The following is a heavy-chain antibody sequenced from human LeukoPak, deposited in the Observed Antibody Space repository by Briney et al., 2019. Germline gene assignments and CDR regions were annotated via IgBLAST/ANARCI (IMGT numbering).Heavy chain of an antibody. J-gene: IGHJ4*02. V-gene: IGHV1-2*06. CDR3: ARESTGYSSGWFFDY. CDR2: INPNSGGT. Sequence: ASVKVSCKASGYIFTDYYMHWVRQAPGQELGWMGRINPNSGGTNYAQKFQGRVTMTRDTSISTAYMELSRLRSDDTAVYYCARESTGYSSGWFFDYWGQGTLVTVSS. D-gene: IGHD6-19*01. CDR1: GYIFTDYY.